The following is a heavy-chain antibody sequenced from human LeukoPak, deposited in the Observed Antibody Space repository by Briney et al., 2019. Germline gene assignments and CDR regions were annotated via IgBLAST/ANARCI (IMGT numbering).Heavy chain of an antibody. D-gene: IGHD3-10*01. CDR1: GYTFTCYY. V-gene: IGHV1-2*02. J-gene: IGHJ4*02. Sequence: GASVKVSCKASGYTFTCYYMHWVRQAPGPGLEWMGWINPNRGGTTYAQRFQGRVTMTRDTSIKKAYMQLRRPGSDDTAVLYYARFAGWAGFDYWGQGTLVTVSS. CDR2: INPNRGGT. CDR3: ARFAGWAGFDY.